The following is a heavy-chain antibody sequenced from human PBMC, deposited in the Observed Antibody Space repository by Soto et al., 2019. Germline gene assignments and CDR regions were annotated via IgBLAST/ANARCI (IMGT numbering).Heavy chain of an antibody. CDR3: ARDALTQCRGGSCYSGASLSFQH. J-gene: IGHJ1*01. Sequence: GASVKVSCKASGYTSTSYAMHWVRQAPGQRLEWMGWINAGNGNTKYSQKFQGRVTITRDTSASTAYMELSSLRSQDTAVYYCARDALTQCRGGSCYSGASLSFQHWGQGTLVTVSS. CDR1: GYTSTSYA. V-gene: IGHV1-3*01. CDR2: INAGNGNT. D-gene: IGHD2-15*01.